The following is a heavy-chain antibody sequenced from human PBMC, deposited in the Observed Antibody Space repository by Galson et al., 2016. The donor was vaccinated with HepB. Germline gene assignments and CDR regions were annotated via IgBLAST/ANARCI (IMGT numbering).Heavy chain of an antibody. D-gene: IGHD6-13*01. CDR1: GYSFTSHL. J-gene: IGHJ6*02. V-gene: IGHV5-51*01. CDR2: IYPGDSDT. CDR3: ARHGVGAPADKHHYYGLDV. Sequence: SGAEVKKPRESLKISCKGSGYSFTSHLIAWVRPMPGKGLEWMGVIYPGDSDTRYSPSFQGQLTISADKPISPAYLQWRSLKSSDTAMYYCARHGVGAPADKHHYYGLDVWGQGTTVTVSS.